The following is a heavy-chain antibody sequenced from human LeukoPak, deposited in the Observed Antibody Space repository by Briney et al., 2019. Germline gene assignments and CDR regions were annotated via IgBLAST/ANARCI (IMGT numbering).Heavy chain of an antibody. D-gene: IGHD3-9*01. CDR2: LRYDGSNK. CDR1: GFTFIRNG. CDR3: ARDDPHYDILTGYYPIDY. J-gene: IGHJ4*02. Sequence: GGSLGLSCAASGFTFIRNGMHWVRQAPGKGLEWVAFLRYDGSNKYYADSVMGRFTISRDNSKDTLYLQMNSLRTEDTAVYYCARDDPHYDILTGYYPIDYWGQGTLVTVSS. V-gene: IGHV3-30*02.